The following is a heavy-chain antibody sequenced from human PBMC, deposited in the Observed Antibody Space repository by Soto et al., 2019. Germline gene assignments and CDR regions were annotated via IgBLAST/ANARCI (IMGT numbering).Heavy chain of an antibody. CDR2: ISGSGGST. D-gene: IGHD3-10*01. V-gene: IGHV3-23*01. J-gene: IGHJ4*02. CDR1: GFTFSSYA. CDR3: AKEIFGYGSGSLPFDY. Sequence: GGSLRLSCAASGFTFSSYAMSWVRQAPGKGLEWVSAISGSGGSTYYADSVKGRFTISRDNSKNTLYLQMNSLRAEDTAVYYCAKEIFGYGSGSLPFDYWGQGTLVTVSS.